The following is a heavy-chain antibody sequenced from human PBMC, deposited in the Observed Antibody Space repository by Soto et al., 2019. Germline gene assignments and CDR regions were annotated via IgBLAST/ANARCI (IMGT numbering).Heavy chain of an antibody. V-gene: IGHV4-61*01. D-gene: IGHD1-26*01. CDR3: ARGTGSRYSGSYYRGFDY. Sequence: SETLSLTCTVSGGSVSSGSYYWSWIRRPPGKGLEWIGYIYYSGSTNYNPSLKSRVTISVDTSKNQFSLKLSSVTAADTAVYYCARGTGSRYSGSYYRGFDYWGQGTLVTVSS. J-gene: IGHJ4*02. CDR1: GGSVSSGSYY. CDR2: IYYSGST.